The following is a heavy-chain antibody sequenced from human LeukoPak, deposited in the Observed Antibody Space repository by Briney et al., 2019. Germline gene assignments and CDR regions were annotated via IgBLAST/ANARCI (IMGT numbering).Heavy chain of an antibody. D-gene: IGHD3-10*01. CDR1: GFTFSSYA. J-gene: IGHJ4*02. CDR2: ISGSGGST. Sequence: GGSLRLSCAASGFTFSSYAMSWVRQAPGKGLEWVSAISGSGGSTYYADSVKGRFTISRDNAKNSLYLQMNSLRAEDTAVYYCARGSGSYSGTDYWGQGTLVTVSS. V-gene: IGHV3-23*01. CDR3: ARGSGSYSGTDY.